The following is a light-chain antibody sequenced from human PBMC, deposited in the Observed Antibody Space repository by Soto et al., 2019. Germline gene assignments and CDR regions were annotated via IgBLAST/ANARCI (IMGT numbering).Light chain of an antibody. Sequence: AIQLTQSPSSLSPSVGDRVAITCRASQGIASALAWYQQKPGKPPKXLIYDASSLESGVPSRFSGSGSGTDLTLTISSLQPEDFETYYGRQFNNYPITFGQGTRLEIK. CDR3: RQFNNYPIT. J-gene: IGKJ5*01. CDR1: QGIASA. CDR2: DAS. V-gene: IGKV1D-13*01.